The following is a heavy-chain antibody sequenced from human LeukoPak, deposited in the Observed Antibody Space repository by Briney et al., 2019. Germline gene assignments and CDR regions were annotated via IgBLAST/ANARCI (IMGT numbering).Heavy chain of an antibody. CDR3: ARHHNYYYGMDV. CDR1: GGSISSGGYY. J-gene: IGHJ6*02. CDR2: IYYSGST. Sequence: SETLSLTCTVSGGSISSGGYYWSWIRQPPGKGLEWLGYIYYSGSTNYNPSLKSRVTISVDTSKNQFSLKLSSVTAADTAVYYCARHHNYYYGMDVWGQGTTVTVSS. V-gene: IGHV4-61*08.